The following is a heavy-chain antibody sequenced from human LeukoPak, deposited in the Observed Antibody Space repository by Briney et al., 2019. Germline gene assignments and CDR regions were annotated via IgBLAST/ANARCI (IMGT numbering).Heavy chain of an antibody. CDR2: ISDAGNTV. CDR1: GFTFTSHD. V-gene: IGHV3-48*03. Sequence: GGSLRLSCAASGFTFTSHDMNWVRQAPGKGLEWLAYISDAGNTVYYADSVKGRFTISRDNAKNSLYLQMNSLRAEDTTVYYCARVPQPSIAVAAIYYYYMDVWGKGTTVTVSS. CDR3: ARVPQPSIAVAAIYYYYMDV. D-gene: IGHD6-19*01. J-gene: IGHJ6*03.